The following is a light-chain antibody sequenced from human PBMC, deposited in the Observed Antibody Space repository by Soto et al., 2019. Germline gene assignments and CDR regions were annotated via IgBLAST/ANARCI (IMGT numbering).Light chain of an antibody. CDR1: QSAGNF. J-gene: IGKJ1*01. CDR3: QQYNNWPRT. V-gene: IGKV3-15*01. CDR2: YIS. Sequence: EIVMTQSPATLSVSPGETASLSCRASQSAGNFLAWYQQKPGQAPRLLIYYISTRATGIPARFSGSGSGTEFTLTISSLQSEDFAVYYCQQYNNWPRTFGQGTKVDI.